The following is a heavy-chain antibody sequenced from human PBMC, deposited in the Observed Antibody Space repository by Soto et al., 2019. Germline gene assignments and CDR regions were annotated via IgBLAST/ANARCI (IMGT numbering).Heavy chain of an antibody. CDR3: ARGYCSGRTCFLGGRYFDY. CDR2: ISSSSYTI. V-gene: IGHV3-48*02. J-gene: IGHJ4*02. Sequence: GGSLRLSCAASGFTFSSYSMNWVRQAPGKGLDWVSYISSSSYTIYYADSVKGRFTISRDNAKNSLYLQMNSLRDEDTAVYYCARGYCSGRTCFLGGRYFDYSGQGTLVTVSS. CDR1: GFTFSSYS. D-gene: IGHD2-15*01.